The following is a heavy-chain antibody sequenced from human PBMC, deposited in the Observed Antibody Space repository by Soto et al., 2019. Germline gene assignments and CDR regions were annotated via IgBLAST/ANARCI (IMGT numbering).Heavy chain of an antibody. Sequence: QVQLHQWGAGLLKPSETLSLTCAVYGGSFTTYYWSWIRQSPGKGLEWIVEVNYSGFTNYNPSLESRVTTSVDTSKNTFSLKMRSVTAADTAISYCARRYCSDSYCSYFAYWGRGTLVSVSS. D-gene: IGHD2-15*01. V-gene: IGHV4-34*01. J-gene: IGHJ4*02. CDR2: VNYSGFT. CDR3: ARRYCSDSYCSYFAY. CDR1: GGSFTTYY.